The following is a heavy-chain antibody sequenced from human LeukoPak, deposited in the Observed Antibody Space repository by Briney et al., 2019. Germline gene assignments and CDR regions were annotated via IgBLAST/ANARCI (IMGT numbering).Heavy chain of an antibody. CDR3: ARGALGAPHYYFDY. D-gene: IGHD1-26*01. CDR1: GFTFSSYS. J-gene: IGHJ4*02. V-gene: IGHV3-21*01. CDR2: ISSSSSYI. Sequence: GGSLRLSCAASGFTFSSYSMNWVRQAPGKGLEWVSSISSSSSYIYYGDSVKGRFTISRDNAKNSLYLQMNSLRAEDTAVYYCARGALGAPHYYFDYWGQGTLVTVSS.